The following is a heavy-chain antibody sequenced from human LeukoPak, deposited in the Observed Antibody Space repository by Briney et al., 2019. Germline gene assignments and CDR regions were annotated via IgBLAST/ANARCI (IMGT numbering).Heavy chain of an antibody. CDR2: INPNSGGT. CDR1: GYTFGDYY. Sequence: ASVKVSCKASGYTFGDYYMHWVRQAPGQGREWMGWINPNSGGTNYAQKFRGRVTMTRDTSITTAYMELSTVTSDDTAVYFCAREPRRHFDYWGQGTLVTVSS. V-gene: IGHV1-2*02. J-gene: IGHJ4*02. CDR3: AREPRRHFDY.